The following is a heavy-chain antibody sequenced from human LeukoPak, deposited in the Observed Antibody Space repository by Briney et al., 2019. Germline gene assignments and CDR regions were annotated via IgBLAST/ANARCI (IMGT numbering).Heavy chain of an antibody. CDR3: ARDRCYYDSSAPWY. Sequence: PGGSLRLSCAAPGFTFSSYAMHWVRQAPGKGLEWVAVISYDGSNKYYADSVKGRFTISRDNSKNTLYLQMNSLRAEDTAVYYCARDRCYYDSSAPWYWGQGTLVTVSS. D-gene: IGHD3-22*01. CDR2: ISYDGSNK. V-gene: IGHV3-30-3*01. J-gene: IGHJ4*02. CDR1: GFTFSSYA.